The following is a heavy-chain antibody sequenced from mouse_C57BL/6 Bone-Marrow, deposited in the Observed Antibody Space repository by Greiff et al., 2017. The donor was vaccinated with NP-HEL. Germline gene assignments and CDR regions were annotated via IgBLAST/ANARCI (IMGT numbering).Heavy chain of an antibody. CDR3: AEGVRGKLLYWYFDV. Sequence: QVQLQQPGAELVKPGASVKLSCKASGYTFTSYWMHWVKQRPGQGLEWIGMIHPNSGSTNYNEKFKSKATLTVDKSSSTAYMQLSSLTSEDSAVYYCAEGVRGKLLYWYFDVWGTGTTVTVSS. D-gene: IGHD2-1*01. CDR1: GYTFTSYW. CDR2: IHPNSGST. J-gene: IGHJ1*03. V-gene: IGHV1-64*01.